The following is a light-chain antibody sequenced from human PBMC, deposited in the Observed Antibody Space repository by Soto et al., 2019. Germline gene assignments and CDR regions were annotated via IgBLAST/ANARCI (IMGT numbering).Light chain of an antibody. Sequence: QSALTQPASVSGSPGQSITISCTGTSSDFGGYNYVSWYQQHPGKAPKLMIYEVSNRPSGISNRFSGSKSGNTASLTISGVQAEDEDDYYCCSYTTSSTLGVFGTGTKVTVL. CDR3: CSYTTSSTLGV. J-gene: IGLJ1*01. V-gene: IGLV2-14*01. CDR2: EVS. CDR1: SSDFGGYNY.